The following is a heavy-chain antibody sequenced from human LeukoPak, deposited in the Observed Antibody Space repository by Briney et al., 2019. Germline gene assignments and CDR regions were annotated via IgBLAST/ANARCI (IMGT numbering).Heavy chain of an antibody. V-gene: IGHV1-69*05. CDR1: GYTFTSYY. CDR2: IIPIFGTA. D-gene: IGHD1-1*01. CDR3: ARDATGTPASY. J-gene: IGHJ4*02. Sequence: GASVKVSCKASGYTFTSYYMHWVRQAPGQGLEWMGGIIPIFGTANYAQKFQGRVTITTDESTSTAYMELSSLRSEDTAVYYCARDATGTPASYWGQGTLVTVSS.